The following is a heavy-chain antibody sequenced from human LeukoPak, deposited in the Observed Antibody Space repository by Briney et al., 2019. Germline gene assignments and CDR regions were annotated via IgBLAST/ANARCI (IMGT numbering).Heavy chain of an antibody. CDR1: GGTFSSYA. V-gene: IGHV1-69*05. Sequence: SVKVSCKASGGTFSSYAITWVRQAPGQGLEWMGGIIPIFGTAIYAQKFQGRVTITTDESTGTAYMELNSLRSEDTAVYYCARGQEWADFYYMDVWGKGTTVTVSS. D-gene: IGHD3-3*01. J-gene: IGHJ6*03. CDR2: IIPIFGTA. CDR3: ARGQEWADFYYMDV.